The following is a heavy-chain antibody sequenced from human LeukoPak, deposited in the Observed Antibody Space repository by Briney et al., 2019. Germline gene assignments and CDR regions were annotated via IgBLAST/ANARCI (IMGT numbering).Heavy chain of an antibody. CDR2: INHSGST. CDR3: ARRRGYSSSWSLLRPSVAFDI. D-gene: IGHD6-13*01. CDR1: GGSFSGYY. V-gene: IGHV4-34*01. J-gene: IGHJ3*02. Sequence: SETLSLTCAVYGGSFSGYYWSWIRQPPGKGLEWIGEINHSGSTNYNPSLKSRVTISVDTSKNQFSLKLSSVTAADTAVYYCARRRGYSSSWSLLRPSVAFDIWGQGTMVTVSS.